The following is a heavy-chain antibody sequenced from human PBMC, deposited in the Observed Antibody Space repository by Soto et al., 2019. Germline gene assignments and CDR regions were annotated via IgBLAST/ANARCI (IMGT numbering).Heavy chain of an antibody. CDR1: GASISYGGFS. CDR3: VRGGGYDPFDY. D-gene: IGHD5-12*01. CDR2: ISHLENT. Sequence: KASETLSLTCTVSGASISYGGFSWSWIRQSPGKGLEWIGYISHLENTYLHPSFKSRLTMSIDRSRNQFSLNLSSVTAADRAVYYCVRGGGYDPFDYWGQGVLVTVSS. J-gene: IGHJ4*02. V-gene: IGHV4-30-2*06.